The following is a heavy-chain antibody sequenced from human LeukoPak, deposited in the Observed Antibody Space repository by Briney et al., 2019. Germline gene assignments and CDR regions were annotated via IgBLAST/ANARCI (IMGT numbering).Heavy chain of an antibody. V-gene: IGHV4-39*07. Sequence: SETLSLTCTVSGGSITSSSYYWGWIRQPPGKGLEWIGSIYYSGSTNYNSSLKSRVTISVDTSKNQFSLKLSSVTAADTAVYYCARVLRDGRDGYKFDYWGQGTLVTVSS. CDR2: IYYSGST. D-gene: IGHD5-24*01. CDR1: GGSITSSSYY. J-gene: IGHJ4*02. CDR3: ARVLRDGRDGYKFDY.